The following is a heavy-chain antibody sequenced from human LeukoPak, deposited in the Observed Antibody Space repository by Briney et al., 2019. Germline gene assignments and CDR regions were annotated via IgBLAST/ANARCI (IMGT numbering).Heavy chain of an antibody. CDR3: ARVDQGVVIDY. J-gene: IGHJ4*02. Sequence: PSETLSLTCTVSGGSISSGDSYWSWLRQPPGKGLEWIGYIYYSGSTYYNPSLKSRVTISVDTSKNQFSLKLSSVTAADTAVYYCARVDQGVVIDYWGQGTLVTVSS. CDR1: GGSISSGDSY. V-gene: IGHV4-30-4*01. D-gene: IGHD3-3*01. CDR2: IYYSGST.